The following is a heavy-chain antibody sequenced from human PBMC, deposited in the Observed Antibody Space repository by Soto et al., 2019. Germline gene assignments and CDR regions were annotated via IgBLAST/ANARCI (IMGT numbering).Heavy chain of an antibody. CDR1: GYTFTSYD. D-gene: IGHD6-6*01. Sequence: ASVKVSCKASGYTFTSYDINWVLQATGQGLEWMGWMNPNSGNTGYAQRFQGRVTMTRNTSISTACMELSSLRSEDTAVYYCARSIAARSNWFDPWGQGTLVTVSS. V-gene: IGHV1-8*01. CDR3: ARSIAARSNWFDP. CDR2: MNPNSGNT. J-gene: IGHJ5*02.